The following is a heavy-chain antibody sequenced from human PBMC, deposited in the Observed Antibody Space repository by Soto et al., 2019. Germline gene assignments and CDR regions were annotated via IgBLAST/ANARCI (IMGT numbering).Heavy chain of an antibody. CDR3: GRSEVLRYLAAAFDI. CDR1: GYTFTGYY. D-gene: IGHD3-9*01. J-gene: IGHJ3*02. CDR2: INPNSGGT. V-gene: IGHV1-2*04. Sequence: ASVKVSCKASGYTFTGYYMHWVRQAPGQGLEWMGWINPNSGGTNYAQKFQGWVTMTRDTSISTAYMELSRLRSDDTAVYYCGRSEVLRYLAAAFDIWGQGTMVTVSS.